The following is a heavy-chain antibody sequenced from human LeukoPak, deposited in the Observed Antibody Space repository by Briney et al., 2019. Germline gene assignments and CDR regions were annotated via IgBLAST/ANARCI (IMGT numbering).Heavy chain of an antibody. CDR2: INWSGNTI. D-gene: IGHD3-10*01. Sequence: GGSLRLSCAASGFTFDDYDISWVRQAPGKGLEWVSHINWSGNTIGYADSVKGRFTISRDNAKNSLYLQMNSLRAEDTAVYYCASDHMVRGVITSDYWGQGTLVTVSS. CDR1: GFTFDDYD. J-gene: IGHJ4*02. V-gene: IGHV3-20*04. CDR3: ASDHMVRGVITSDY.